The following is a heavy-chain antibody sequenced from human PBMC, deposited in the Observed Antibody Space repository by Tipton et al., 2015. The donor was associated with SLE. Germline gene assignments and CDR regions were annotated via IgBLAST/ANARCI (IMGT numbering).Heavy chain of an antibody. CDR3: AREGFLEWLLFDS. CDR2: IHYSGST. CDR1: GDSIRSPSHY. Sequence: TLSLTCSVSGDSIRSPSHYWGMIRQPPGKRLEWIGNIHYSGSTYYNPSLRSRVSVSLDKSNNQFSLKLTSVTAADTALYYCAREGFLEWLLFDSWGQGTLVTVSS. V-gene: IGHV4-39*07. J-gene: IGHJ4*02. D-gene: IGHD3-3*01.